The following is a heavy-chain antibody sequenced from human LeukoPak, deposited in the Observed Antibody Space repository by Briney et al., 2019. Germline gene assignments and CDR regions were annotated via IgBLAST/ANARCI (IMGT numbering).Heavy chain of an antibody. CDR1: GYSISSGYH. CDR2: VYRSGST. J-gene: IGHJ4*02. CDR3: ARENWVFDY. D-gene: IGHD7-27*01. Sequence: PSEALSLTCVVSGYSISSGYHWGWIRQPPGKGLEWIGSVYRSGSTYYNPSLKSRVTISVDTSKNQISLKVRSVTAADTAVYYCARENWVFDYWGQGILVTVSS. V-gene: IGHV4-38-2*02.